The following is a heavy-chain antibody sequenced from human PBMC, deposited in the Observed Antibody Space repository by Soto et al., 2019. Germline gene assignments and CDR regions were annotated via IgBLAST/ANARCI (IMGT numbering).Heavy chain of an antibody. J-gene: IGHJ4*02. D-gene: IGHD1-26*01. Sequence: QVQLVESGGGVVQPGRSLRLSCAASGFTFSSYGMHWVRQAPGKGLEWVAVIWYDGSNKYYADSVKGRFTISRDNSKNTLYLQMNSLRAEDTAVYYCARDPGQRGSYFDYWGQGTLVTVSS. V-gene: IGHV3-33*01. CDR3: ARDPGQRGSYFDY. CDR2: IWYDGSNK. CDR1: GFTFSSYG.